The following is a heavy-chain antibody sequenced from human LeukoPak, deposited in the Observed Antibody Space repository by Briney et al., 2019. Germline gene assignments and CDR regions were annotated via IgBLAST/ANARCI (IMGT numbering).Heavy chain of an antibody. CDR2: MSPSSGNR. CDR3: ARGYYYYGLDV. J-gene: IGHJ6*02. Sequence: ASVKVSCKASGYTFTTYDINWVRQAPGQGLEWMGWMSPSSGNRGYAQKFQGRVTMTRDTSVSTAYMELSSLRSDDPAVYYCARGYYYYGLDVWGQGTTVTVSS. CDR1: GYTFTTYD. V-gene: IGHV1-8*01.